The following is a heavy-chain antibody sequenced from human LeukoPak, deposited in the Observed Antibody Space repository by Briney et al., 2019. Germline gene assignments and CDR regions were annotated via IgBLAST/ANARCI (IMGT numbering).Heavy chain of an antibody. CDR1: GFTFSSYA. J-gene: IGHJ4*02. D-gene: IGHD1-26*01. Sequence: PGGSLRLSCAASGFTFSSYAMSSVRQAPGKGLEWVSSISDSGGSTYYADSVKGRFTISRDNSKNTLYLQMNSLRAEDTAVYYCAPKRSGSYPFDYWGQGTLVTVSS. V-gene: IGHV3-23*01. CDR2: ISDSGGST. CDR3: APKRSGSYPFDY.